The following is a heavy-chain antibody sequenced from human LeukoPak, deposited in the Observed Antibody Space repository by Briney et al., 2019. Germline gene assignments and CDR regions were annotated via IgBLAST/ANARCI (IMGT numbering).Heavy chain of an antibody. CDR1: GYTLTELS. CDR2: FDPEDGET. D-gene: IGHD1-7*01. J-gene: IGHJ6*03. Sequence: VASVKVSCKVSGYTLTELSMHWVRQAPGKGLEWMGGFDPEDGETIYAQKFQGRVTMTEDTSADTAYMELSSLRSEDTAVYYCATYGGTTSTPYYYYYMDVWGKGTTVTVSS. CDR3: ATYGGTTSTPYYYYYMDV. V-gene: IGHV1-24*01.